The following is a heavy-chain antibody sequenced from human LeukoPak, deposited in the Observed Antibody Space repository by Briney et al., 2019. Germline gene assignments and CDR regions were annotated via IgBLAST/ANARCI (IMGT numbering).Heavy chain of an antibody. D-gene: IGHD5-18*01. CDR2: IKQDGSEK. CDR1: GFTFSSYW. CDR3: ARERDLGYSYDFDY. J-gene: IGHJ4*02. V-gene: IGHV3-7*03. Sequence: PGGSLRLSCAASGFTFSSYWMSWVRQAPGKGLEWVANIKQDGSEKYYVDSVKGRFTISRDNAKNSLYLQMNSLRAEDTAVYYCARERDLGYSYDFDYWGQGTLVTVSS.